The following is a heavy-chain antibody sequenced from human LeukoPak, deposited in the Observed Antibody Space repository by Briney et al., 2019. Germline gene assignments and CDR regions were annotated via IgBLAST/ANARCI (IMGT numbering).Heavy chain of an antibody. Sequence: ASVTVSCKASGYTFTGYYMHWVRQAPGQGLEGMGWINPNSGGTNYAQKFQGRVTMTRDTSISTAYMELSRLRSDDTAVYYCARVPVQLERYWFDPWGQGTLVTVSS. CDR2: INPNSGGT. CDR3: ARVPVQLERYWFDP. CDR1: GYTFTGYY. J-gene: IGHJ5*02. D-gene: IGHD1-1*01. V-gene: IGHV1-2*02.